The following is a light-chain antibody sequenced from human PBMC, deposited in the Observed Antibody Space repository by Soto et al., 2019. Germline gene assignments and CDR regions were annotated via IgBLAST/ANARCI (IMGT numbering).Light chain of an antibody. CDR3: KHYTSYSEA. CDR2: KAS. Sequence: EIQGGQSPSSLSASVGGRVTITCQASQDISNYLNWYQQKPGKAPKLLIYKASTLKSGVPSRFSGSGSGTEFTLTISSLQPDDFATYYCKHYTSYSEAFGQGAKPDIK. CDR1: QDISNY. J-gene: IGKJ1*01. V-gene: IGKV1-5*03.